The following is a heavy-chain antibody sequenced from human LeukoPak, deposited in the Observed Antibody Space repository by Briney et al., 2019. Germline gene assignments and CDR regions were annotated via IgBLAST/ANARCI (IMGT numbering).Heavy chain of an antibody. CDR1: GGTFSSYA. J-gene: IGHJ4*02. CDR3: GRGGYDLFDY. CDR2: IIPIFGTA. D-gene: IGHD5-12*01. V-gene: IGHV1-69*13. Sequence: SVKVSCKASGGTFSSYAISWVRQAPGQGLEWMGGIIPIFGTANYAQKFQGRVTITADESTSTAYMELGSLRSDDTAVYYCGRGGYDLFDYWGQGTLVTVSS.